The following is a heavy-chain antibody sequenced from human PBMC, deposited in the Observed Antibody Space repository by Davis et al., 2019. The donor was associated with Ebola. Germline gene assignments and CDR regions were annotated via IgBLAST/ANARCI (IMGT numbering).Heavy chain of an antibody. CDR2: ISGSGGST. CDR1: GFTFSSYA. J-gene: IGHJ4*02. CDR3: ARGLNSAGLGADLDY. Sequence: PGGSLRLSCAASGFTFSSYAMSWVRQAPGKGLEWVSAISGSGGSTYYADSVKGRFTISRDNSKNTLYLQMNSLRAEDTAAYYCARGLNSAGLGADLDYWGQGTLVTVSS. D-gene: IGHD1-26*01. V-gene: IGHV3-23*01.